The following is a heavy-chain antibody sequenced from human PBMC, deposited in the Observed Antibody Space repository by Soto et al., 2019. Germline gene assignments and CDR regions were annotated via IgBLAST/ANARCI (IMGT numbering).Heavy chain of an antibody. D-gene: IGHD2-2*01. Sequence: SETLSLTCTVSGGSISSYYWSWIRQPPGKGLEWIGYIYYSGSTNYNPSLKSRVTISVDTSKNQFSLKLSSVTAADTAVYYCARGYCSSTSCYDFDYWGQGTLVTVSS. CDR2: IYYSGST. V-gene: IGHV4-59*01. CDR1: GGSISSYY. CDR3: ARGYCSSTSCYDFDY. J-gene: IGHJ4*02.